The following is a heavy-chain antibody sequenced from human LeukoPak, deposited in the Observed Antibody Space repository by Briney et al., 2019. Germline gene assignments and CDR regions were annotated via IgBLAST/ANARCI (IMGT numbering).Heavy chain of an antibody. V-gene: IGHV4-30-2*01. CDR1: GGSISSGSYS. D-gene: IGHD7-27*01. CDR2: IYPRGST. J-gene: IGHJ4*02. Sequence: PSQTLSLTSAVSGGSISSGSYSWSWIRQPPGKGLEWIGYIYPRGSTYYNPSLKSRVILSLDKSANQFSLNLSSVTAADTAVYYCARFSPRAMGNYLDFWGQGTLVTVSS. CDR3: ARFSPRAMGNYLDF.